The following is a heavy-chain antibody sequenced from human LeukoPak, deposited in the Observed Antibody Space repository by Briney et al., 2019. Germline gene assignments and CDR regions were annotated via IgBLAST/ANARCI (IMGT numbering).Heavy chain of an antibody. D-gene: IGHD3-22*01. J-gene: IGHJ3*02. CDR3: ARGAAFYDSSGYHPAFDI. Sequence: PSQTLSLTCTVSGGSISSGGYYWSWIRQPPGKGLEWIGYIYHSGSTYYNPSLKSRVTISVDRSKNQFSLKLSSVTAADTAVYYCARGAAFYDSSGYHPAFDIWGQGTMVTVSS. V-gene: IGHV4-30-2*01. CDR1: GGSISSGGYY. CDR2: IYHSGST.